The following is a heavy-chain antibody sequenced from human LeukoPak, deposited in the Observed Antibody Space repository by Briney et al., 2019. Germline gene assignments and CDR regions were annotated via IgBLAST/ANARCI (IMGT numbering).Heavy chain of an antibody. J-gene: IGHJ6*03. D-gene: IGHD3-3*01. CDR2: MNPNSGNT. Sequence: ASVKVSCKASGYTFTSYDINWVRQATGQGLEWMGWMNPNSGNTGYAQKFQGRVTMTRNTSISTAYMELSSLRSEDTAVYYCARAWNDFWSGYSPIVGYIDVWGKGTTVTVSS. V-gene: IGHV1-8*01. CDR1: GYTFTSYD. CDR3: ARAWNDFWSGYSPIVGYIDV.